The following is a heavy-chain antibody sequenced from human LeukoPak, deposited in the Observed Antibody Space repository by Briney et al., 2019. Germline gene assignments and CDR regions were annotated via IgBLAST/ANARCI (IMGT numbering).Heavy chain of an antibody. J-gene: IGHJ4*02. Sequence: ASVKVSCKASGYTFTGYYMHWVRQAPGQGLEWMGWINPNSGGTNYAQKFQGRVTMTRDTSISTAYMELSRLRSDDTAVYYCARAGGQIGCGGDCYTIGDFDYWGQGTLVTVSS. CDR2: INPNSGGT. V-gene: IGHV1-2*02. CDR3: ARAGGQIGCGGDCYTIGDFDY. CDR1: GYTFTGYY. D-gene: IGHD2-21*02.